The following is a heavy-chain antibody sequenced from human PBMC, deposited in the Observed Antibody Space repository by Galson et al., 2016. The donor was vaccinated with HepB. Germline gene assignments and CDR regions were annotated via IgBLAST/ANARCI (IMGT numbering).Heavy chain of an antibody. CDR1: GFSLDNSEMC. D-gene: IGHD1-7*01. CDR3: ARVRDGLELYFDS. V-gene: IGHV2-5*08. J-gene: IGHJ4*02. Sequence: PALVKPTQTLTLTCTFSGFSLDNSEMCVSWIRQPPGKALEWLATVCWDHDTRYNPSLKSRLTITKDSSKNQVVLTVTDMDPVDTATYFCARVRDGLELYFDSWGQGTLVTVSS. CDR2: VCWDHDT.